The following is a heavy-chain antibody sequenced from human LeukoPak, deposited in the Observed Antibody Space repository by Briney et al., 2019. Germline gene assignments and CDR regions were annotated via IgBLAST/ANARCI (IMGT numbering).Heavy chain of an antibody. CDR2: MNHSGAT. CDR3: ARGEGTLAGRRWPYSFYYYVDV. V-gene: IGHV4-34*01. J-gene: IGHJ6*03. Sequence: PSETLSLTCVVYGGSFSDYYWTWVRQPPGKGLEWIWEMNHSGATKYNPSLKSRVTISIDTSNNQFSLKLNSVTAADTAVYYCARGEGTLAGRRWPYSFYYYVDVWGKGTTVTVSS. CDR1: GGSFSDYY. D-gene: IGHD6-19*01.